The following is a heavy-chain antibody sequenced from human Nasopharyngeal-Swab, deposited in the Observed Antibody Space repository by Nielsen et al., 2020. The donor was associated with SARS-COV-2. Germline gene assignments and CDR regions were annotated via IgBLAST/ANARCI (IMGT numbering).Heavy chain of an antibody. D-gene: IGHD3-16*01. CDR2: IYYSGRT. Sequence: SETLSLTCTVSGGSISSSSHYWGWIRQPPGKGLEWIGSIYYSGRTYCNPSLKSRVTISVDTSKNQFSLKLSSVTAADAAVYYCARHGGTPGAFDIWGQGTMATVSS. CDR1: GGSISSSSHY. CDR3: ARHGGTPGAFDI. J-gene: IGHJ3*02. V-gene: IGHV4-39*01.